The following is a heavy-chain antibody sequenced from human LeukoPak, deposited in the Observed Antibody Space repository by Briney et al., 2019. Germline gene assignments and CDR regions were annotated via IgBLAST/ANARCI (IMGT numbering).Heavy chain of an antibody. Sequence: GGSLRLSCAASGFTVSSNYMSWVRQAPGKGLEWVSVIYSGGSTYYADSVKGRFTISRDNSKNTLYLQMNSLRAEDTAVYYCARDTYCSGGSCYSYWGQGTLVTVSP. CDR2: IYSGGST. D-gene: IGHD2-15*01. CDR3: ARDTYCSGGSCYSY. CDR1: GFTVSSNY. V-gene: IGHV3-53*01. J-gene: IGHJ4*02.